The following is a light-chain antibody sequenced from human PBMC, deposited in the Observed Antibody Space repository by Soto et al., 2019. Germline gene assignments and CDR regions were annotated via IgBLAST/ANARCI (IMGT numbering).Light chain of an antibody. CDR3: QQYYSTPWM. V-gene: IGKV4-1*01. CDR1: QSVLYSSNNNNY. Sequence: DIVMTQSPDSLAVSLGERATINCKSSQSVLYSSNNNNYLAWYQQKPGQPPKLLLYWASTRESGVPDRFSGSGSGTDFTLTISSLQAEDVAVYYCQQYYSTPWMFGQGTKVEIK. CDR2: WAS. J-gene: IGKJ1*01.